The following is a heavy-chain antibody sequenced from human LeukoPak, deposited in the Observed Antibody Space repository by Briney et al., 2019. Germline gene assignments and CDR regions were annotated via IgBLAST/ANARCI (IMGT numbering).Heavy chain of an antibody. CDR1: GFTFSDYY. Sequence: WGSLRLSCAASGFTFSDYYMSWIRQAPGKGLEWVSYISSSGSTIYYADSVKGRFTISRDNAKNSLYLQLNSLRAEDTAVYYGARYTRRGDGAKALDYWGQGTLVTVSS. CDR2: ISSSGSTI. CDR3: ARYTRRGDGAKALDY. D-gene: IGHD4/OR15-4a*01. J-gene: IGHJ4*02. V-gene: IGHV3-11*01.